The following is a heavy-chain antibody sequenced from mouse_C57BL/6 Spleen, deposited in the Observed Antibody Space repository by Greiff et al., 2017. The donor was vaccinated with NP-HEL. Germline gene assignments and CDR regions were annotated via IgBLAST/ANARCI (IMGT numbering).Heavy chain of an antibody. J-gene: IGHJ1*03. Sequence: VQLQQPGAELVKPGASVKMSCKASGYTFTSYWITWVKQRPGQGLEWIGDIYPGSGSTNYNEKFKSKATLTVDTSSSTAYMQLSSLTSEDSAVYYCALYYYGSSYWYCDVWGTGTTVTVSS. V-gene: IGHV1-55*01. CDR1: GYTFTSYW. D-gene: IGHD1-1*01. CDR2: IYPGSGST. CDR3: ALYYYGSSYWYCDV.